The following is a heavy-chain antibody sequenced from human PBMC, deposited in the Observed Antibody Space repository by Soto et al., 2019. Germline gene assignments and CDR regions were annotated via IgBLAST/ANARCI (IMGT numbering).Heavy chain of an antibody. V-gene: IGHV4-59*01. D-gene: IGHD3-3*01. CDR2: IYYSGST. J-gene: IGHJ4*02. CDR1: GGSISSYY. Sequence: PSETLSLTCTVSGGSISSYYWSWIRQPPGKGLEWIGYIYYSGSTNYNPSLKSRVTISVDTSKNQFSLKLSSVTAADTAVYYCARETKFWSGSSYFDYWGQGTLVTVSS. CDR3: ARETKFWSGSSYFDY.